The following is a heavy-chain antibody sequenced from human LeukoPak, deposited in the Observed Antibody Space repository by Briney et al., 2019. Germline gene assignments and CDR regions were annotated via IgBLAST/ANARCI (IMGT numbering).Heavy chain of an antibody. V-gene: IGHV5-51*01. Sequence: GESLKISCKRSGYSFTSYWIAWVGQMPGKGLEWMGIIDPDVSDTRYSPSCHGQVTITTDKSTSTAYLQWSSLKASDNAMYDCARLRRSSGWPNDYWGQGTLVTVSS. CDR1: GYSFTSYW. D-gene: IGHD6-19*01. J-gene: IGHJ4*02. CDR3: ARLRRSSGWPNDY. CDR2: IDPDVSDT.